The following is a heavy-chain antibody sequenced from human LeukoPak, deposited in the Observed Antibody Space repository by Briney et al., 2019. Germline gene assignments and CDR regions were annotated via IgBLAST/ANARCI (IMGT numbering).Heavy chain of an antibody. D-gene: IGHD6-6*01. CDR1: GFTFSSYS. CDR3: VRDRGQLVSR. Sequence: GGSLRLSCAASGFTFSSYSMNWVHQAPGKGLEWVSSISSSSSYIYYADSVKGRFTISRDNAKNSLYLQMNSLRAEDTAVYYCVRDRGQLVSRWGQGTLVTVSS. V-gene: IGHV3-21*01. CDR2: ISSSSSYI. J-gene: IGHJ4*02.